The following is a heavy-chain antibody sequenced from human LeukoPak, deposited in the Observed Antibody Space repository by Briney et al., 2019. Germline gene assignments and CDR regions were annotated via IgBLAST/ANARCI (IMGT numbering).Heavy chain of an antibody. J-gene: IGHJ6*02. CDR3: ARGNYNYYYGMNV. CDR2: IWYDGSNK. Sequence: GGSLRLSCAASGFTFSSYGMHWVRQAPGKGLEWVAVIWYDGSNKYSADSVKGRFTISRDNSKNTLSLQMNSLRAEDTAVYYCARGNYNYYYGMNVWGQGTTVTVSS. V-gene: IGHV3-33*01. CDR1: GFTFSSYG.